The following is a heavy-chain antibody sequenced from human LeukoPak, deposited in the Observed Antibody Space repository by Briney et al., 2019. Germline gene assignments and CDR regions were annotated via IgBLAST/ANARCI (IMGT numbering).Heavy chain of an antibody. Sequence: PGGSLRLSCAASGFTFSNYNMNWVRQAPGKGLEWVSSISSSSSNIYYAESVKGRFTISRDSAKNSLYLQMNSLRAEDTAVYYCARTHRNIVVVPAANYWGQGTLVTVSS. J-gene: IGHJ4*02. D-gene: IGHD2-2*01. CDR2: ISSSSSNI. CDR3: ARTHRNIVVVPAANY. V-gene: IGHV3-21*01. CDR1: GFTFSNYN.